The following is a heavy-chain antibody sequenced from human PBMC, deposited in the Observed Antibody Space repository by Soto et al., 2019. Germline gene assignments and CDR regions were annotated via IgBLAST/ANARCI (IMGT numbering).Heavy chain of an antibody. V-gene: IGHV4-30-4*01. J-gene: IGHJ4*02. CDR2: IYYSGNT. D-gene: IGHD3-16*01. CDR3: AREGGESSDGLYYFDS. Sequence: PSETLSLTGTVSGGSTSSDNYWSWIRKPPGKGLEWIGHIYYSGNTDYNPSLKSRLAISIDTSKNQFSLKLSSVTAADTAVYFCAREGGESSDGLYYFDSWGQGSLVTVS. CDR1: GGSTSSDNY.